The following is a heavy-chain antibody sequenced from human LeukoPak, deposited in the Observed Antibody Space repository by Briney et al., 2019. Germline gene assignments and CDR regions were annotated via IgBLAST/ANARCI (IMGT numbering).Heavy chain of an antibody. CDR3: ARDRDDFWYYYYMDV. J-gene: IGHJ6*03. CDR2: IKQDGSEK. V-gene: IGHV3-7*01. CDR1: GFSFSSYW. D-gene: IGHD3-3*01. Sequence: GGCLRLSCAASGFSFSSYWMSWVRQAPGEGREWVANIKQDGSEKYYVDSVKGRFTISRDNAKNSLYLQMNSLRAEDTAVYYCARDRDDFWYYYYMDVWGKGTTVTVSS.